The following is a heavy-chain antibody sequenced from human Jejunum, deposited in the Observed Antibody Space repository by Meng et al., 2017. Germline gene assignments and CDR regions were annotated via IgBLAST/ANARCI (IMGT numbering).Heavy chain of an antibody. CDR3: ARGGAWFRYFD. J-gene: IGHJ4*02. Sequence: GESLKISCAAFGFTFSDFYMSWIRQAPGKGLEWISYISNSGRTIYYADSVKGRFTISRDNAESSLSLQMNSLRVEDTAVYYCARGGAWFRYFDWGQGTLVTVSS. V-gene: IGHV3-11*04. CDR2: ISNSGRTI. CDR1: GFTFSDFY. D-gene: IGHD3-9*01.